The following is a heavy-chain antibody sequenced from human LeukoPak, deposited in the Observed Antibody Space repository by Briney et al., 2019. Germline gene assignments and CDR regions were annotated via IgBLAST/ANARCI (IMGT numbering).Heavy chain of an antibody. CDR1: GFTFSSHP. J-gene: IGHJ4*02. CDR3: ARHEAWQWLLY. V-gene: IGHV4-39*01. Sequence: GSLRLSCAASGFTFSSHPMSWVRQAPGKGLEWIGSIYYSGSTYYNPSLKSRVTISVDTSKNQFSLKLSSVTAADTAVYYCARHEAWQWLLYWGQGTLVTVSS. D-gene: IGHD6-19*01. CDR2: IYYSGST.